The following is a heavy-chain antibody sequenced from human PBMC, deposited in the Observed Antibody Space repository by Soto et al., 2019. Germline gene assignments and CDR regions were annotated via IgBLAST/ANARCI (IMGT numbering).Heavy chain of an antibody. Sequence: PGGSLSLSCAASGFTFTTFGLRWVRQAPGKGLEWVAIIFYNGSNDFFADSVKGRFTVSRDNSKNTLYLQINSLRGDDTAVYYCAKVCGYSFCLDRWGKGTLVTVSS. D-gene: IGHD5-18*01. CDR1: GFTFTTFG. J-gene: IGHJ5*02. CDR3: AKVCGYSFCLDR. CDR2: IFYNGSND. V-gene: IGHV3-30*18.